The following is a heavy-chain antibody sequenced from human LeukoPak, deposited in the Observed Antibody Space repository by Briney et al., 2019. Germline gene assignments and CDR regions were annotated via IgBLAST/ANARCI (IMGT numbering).Heavy chain of an antibody. CDR3: ANEWFLGTSLHYVY. Sequence: GGSLRLSCAASGFTFTSYAMSWVRQAPGKGLEWVSFIGGSGSVTSYAASVKGRFTISRDNFKNTLSLLLSRLRADEPAVYYCANEWFLGTSLHYVYWGQGTLVTVSS. J-gene: IGHJ4*02. V-gene: IGHV3-23*01. CDR2: IGGSGSVT. CDR1: GFTFTSYA. D-gene: IGHD3-10*01.